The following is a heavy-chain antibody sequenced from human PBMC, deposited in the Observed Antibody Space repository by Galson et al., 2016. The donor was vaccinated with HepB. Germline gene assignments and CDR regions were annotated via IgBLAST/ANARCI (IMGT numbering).Heavy chain of an antibody. CDR3: ARGAVVVTDVYYYAMDV. D-gene: IGHD2-21*02. Sequence: LSLTCTVSGGSITNGGFYRAWIRQPAGKGLEWIGQIYTSGITHYKPSLNSRVTISLDTSKNQLSLKLRSVTAADTAIYYCARGAVVVTDVYYYAMDVWGKGTTVIISS. CDR1: GGSITNGGFY. V-gene: IGHV4-61*09. CDR2: IYTSGIT. J-gene: IGHJ6*04.